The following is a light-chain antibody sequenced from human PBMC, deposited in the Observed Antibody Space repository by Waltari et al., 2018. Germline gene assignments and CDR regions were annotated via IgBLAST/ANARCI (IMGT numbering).Light chain of an antibody. CDR1: SSDVGSYNL. V-gene: IGLV2-23*02. CDR3: CSYAGSSTFVV. CDR2: EVS. J-gene: IGLJ2*01. Sequence: QSALTQPASVSGSPGQSITISCTGTSSDVGSYNLVSWYQQHPGKAPKLMIYEVSKPPSGVSNRCSGSKSGNTASLTISGLQAEDEADYYCCSYAGSSTFVVFGGGTKLTVL.